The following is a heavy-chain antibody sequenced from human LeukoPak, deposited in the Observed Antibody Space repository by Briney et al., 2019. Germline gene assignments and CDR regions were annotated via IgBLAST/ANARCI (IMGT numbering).Heavy chain of an antibody. V-gene: IGHV3-7*03. Sequence: GGSLRLSCEASGFVFGHSWMSWVRQAPGKGLEWVANINLDGSEINYLDSLTGRLTISRDNAKDSLYLLMNGLRAEDTAVYFCEGDRGYSTFDYWGQGTLVTVSS. J-gene: IGHJ4*02. D-gene: IGHD3-22*01. CDR2: INLDGSEI. CDR3: EGDRGYSTFDY. CDR1: GFVFGHSW.